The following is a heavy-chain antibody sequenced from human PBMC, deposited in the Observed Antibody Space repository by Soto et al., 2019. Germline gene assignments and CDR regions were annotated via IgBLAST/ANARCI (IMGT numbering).Heavy chain of an antibody. CDR2: IYYSGST. D-gene: IGHD3-22*01. CDR3: GWGDYYHSNGYYFYYYTMDV. Sequence: SETLSLTCTVSGGSISSYYWSWIRQPPGKGLEWIGYIYYSGSTNYNPSLKSRVTISVDTSKNQFSLKLSSVTAADTAVYYCGWGDYYHSNGYYFYYYTMDVWGQGTTVTVSS. V-gene: IGHV4-59*01. CDR1: GGSISSYY. J-gene: IGHJ6*02.